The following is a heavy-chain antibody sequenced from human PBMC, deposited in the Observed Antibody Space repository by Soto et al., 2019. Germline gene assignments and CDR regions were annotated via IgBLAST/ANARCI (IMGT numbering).Heavy chain of an antibody. CDR2: ISYDGSNK. D-gene: IGHD3-3*01. Sequence: QVQLVESGGGVVQPGRSLRLSCAASGVTFSSYAMHWVRQAPGKGLEWVALISYDGSNKYYADSVKGRFTISRDNSKNTLYLQMNSLRAEDTAVYYCARDKRDLRFLEWSYYFDYWGQGTLVTVSS. CDR3: ARDKRDLRFLEWSYYFDY. V-gene: IGHV3-30-3*01. J-gene: IGHJ4*02. CDR1: GVTFSSYA.